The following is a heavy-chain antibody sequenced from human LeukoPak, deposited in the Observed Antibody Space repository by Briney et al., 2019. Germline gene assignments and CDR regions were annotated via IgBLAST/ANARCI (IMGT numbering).Heavy chain of an antibody. Sequence: SETLSLTCAVYGGSFSGYYWSWIRQPAGKGLEWIGEINHSGSTNYNPSLKSRVTISVDTSKNQFSLKLSSVTAADTAVYYCARGRGSSSWRPFDYWGQGTLVTVSS. CDR3: ARGRGSSSWRPFDY. J-gene: IGHJ4*02. V-gene: IGHV4-34*01. D-gene: IGHD6-13*01. CDR2: INHSGST. CDR1: GGSFSGYY.